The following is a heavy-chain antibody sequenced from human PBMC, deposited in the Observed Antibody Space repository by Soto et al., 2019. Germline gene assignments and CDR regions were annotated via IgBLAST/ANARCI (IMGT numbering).Heavy chain of an antibody. J-gene: IGHJ4*02. CDR2: ISYDGSNK. Sequence: GGSLRLSCAASGFTFSSYCMHWVRQAPGKGLEWVAVISYDGSNKYYADSVKGRFTISRDNSKNTLYLQMNSLRAEDTAVYYCAKADSGYDLTHFDYWGQGTLVTVSS. D-gene: IGHD5-12*01. CDR1: GFTFSSYC. V-gene: IGHV3-30*18. CDR3: AKADSGYDLTHFDY.